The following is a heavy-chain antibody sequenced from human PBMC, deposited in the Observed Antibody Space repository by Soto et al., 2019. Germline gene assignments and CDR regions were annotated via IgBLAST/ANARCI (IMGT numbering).Heavy chain of an antibody. CDR1: GGSISSSSYY. V-gene: IGHV4-39*02. CDR3: AKDSHRHFDWSLAY. CDR2: IYYSGST. J-gene: IGHJ4*02. D-gene: IGHD3-9*01. Sequence: SETLSLTCTVSGGSISSSSYYWGWIRQPPGKGLEWIGSIYYSGSTYYNPSLKSRVTISVDTSKNQFSLKLSSVTAADTAVYYCAKDSHRHFDWSLAYWGQGTLVTVSS.